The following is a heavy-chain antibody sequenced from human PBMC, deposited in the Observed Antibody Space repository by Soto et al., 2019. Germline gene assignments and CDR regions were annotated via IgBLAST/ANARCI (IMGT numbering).Heavy chain of an antibody. CDR1: GYTFINYG. J-gene: IGHJ6*02. CDR2: VGAYSDIT. D-gene: IGHD3-10*01. Sequence: VQLVQSGPEVKKPGASVKISCKTSGYTFINYGXXWVRQAPGQGLEWIGGVGAYSDITYYAQKLXGXVTXXXAXXXXTXXXXXXXLXXXXXAXYYCARVDQGMDVWGQGTTVTVS. CDR3: ARVDQGMDV. V-gene: IGHV1-18*01.